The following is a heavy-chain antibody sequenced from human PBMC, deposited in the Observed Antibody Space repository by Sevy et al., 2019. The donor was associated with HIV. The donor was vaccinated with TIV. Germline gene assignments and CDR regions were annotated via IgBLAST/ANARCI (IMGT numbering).Heavy chain of an antibody. J-gene: IGHJ4*02. Sequence: GGSLRLSCAASGFTFSTYGMHWVRQAPGKGLEWVAVIWFDGSNTYYADSVKGRFTISRDIAKNTLHLQMNSLRVEDTAVYYCARDLEFYDYGDYGPAFMPDYWGQGTLVTVPS. CDR1: GFTFSTYG. D-gene: IGHD4-17*01. V-gene: IGHV3-33*01. CDR3: ARDLEFYDYGDYGPAFMPDY. CDR2: IWFDGSNT.